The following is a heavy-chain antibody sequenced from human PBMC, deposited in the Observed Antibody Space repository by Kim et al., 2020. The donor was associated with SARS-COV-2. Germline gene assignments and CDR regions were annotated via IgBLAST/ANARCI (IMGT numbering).Heavy chain of an antibody. V-gene: IGHV1-69*04. D-gene: IGHD2-21*01. CDR3: ARAPAYGGYACDI. J-gene: IGHJ3*02. CDR2: IIPILGIA. Sequence: SVKVSCKASGGTFSSYAISWVRQAPGQGLEWMGRIIPILGIANYAQKFQGRVTITADKSPSTAYMELSSLRSEDTAVYYCARAPAYGGYACDIRGQGTM. CDR1: GGTFSSYA.